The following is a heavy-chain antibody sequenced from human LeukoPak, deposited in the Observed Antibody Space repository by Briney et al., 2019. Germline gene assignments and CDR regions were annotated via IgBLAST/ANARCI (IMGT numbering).Heavy chain of an antibody. CDR3: ARDPGFVVVPAAMGGDY. D-gene: IGHD2-2*01. J-gene: IGHJ4*02. CDR1: GYTFTSYG. CDR2: ISAYNGNT. V-gene: IGHV1-18*01. Sequence: ASVKVSCKASGYTFTSYGISWVRQAPGQGLEWMGWISAYNGNTNYAQKLQGRVTMTTDTTTSTAYMELRSLRPDDTAVYYCARDPGFVVVPAAMGGDYWGQGTLVTVSS.